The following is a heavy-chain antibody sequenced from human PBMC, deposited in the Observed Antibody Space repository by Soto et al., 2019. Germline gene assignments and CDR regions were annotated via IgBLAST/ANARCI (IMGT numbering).Heavy chain of an antibody. CDR2: INAANGEK. D-gene: IGHD6-13*01. V-gene: IGHV1-3*01. J-gene: IGHJ5*02. Sequence: DSVKVSCKASGYTFTSYGIHWVRQAPGQRLEWMGWINAANGEKKYSPKFQGRVTITRDTSASKAYMELSSLRSEDTAVYYCVRRHVSATGIDWFDPWGKGTMVTVSS. CDR3: VRRHVSATGIDWFDP. CDR1: GYTFTSYG.